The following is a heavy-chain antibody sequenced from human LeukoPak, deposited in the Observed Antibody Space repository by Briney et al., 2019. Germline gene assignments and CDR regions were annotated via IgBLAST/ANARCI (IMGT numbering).Heavy chain of an antibody. CDR1: GFTVSSNY. D-gene: IGHD2/OR15-2a*01. V-gene: IGHV3-53*01. CDR3: ARGQVLGN. Sequence: PGESLRLPFPASGFTVSSNYLSWVRQAPGKGLEWVSVIYSGDSTYYADSVRGRFTISRDNSKNTLYLQMNSLRAEDTAVYYCARGQVLGNWGQGTLVTVSS. CDR2: IYSGDST. J-gene: IGHJ4*02.